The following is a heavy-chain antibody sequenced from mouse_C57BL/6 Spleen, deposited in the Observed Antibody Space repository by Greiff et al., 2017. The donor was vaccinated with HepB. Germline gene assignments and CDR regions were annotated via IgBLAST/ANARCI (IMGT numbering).Heavy chain of an antibody. V-gene: IGHV14-4*01. CDR2: IDPENGDT. J-gene: IGHJ2*01. D-gene: IGHD1-1*01. Sequence: EVQLQQSGAELVRPGASVKLSCTASGFNIKDDYMHWVKQRPEQGLEWIGWIDPENGDTEYASKFQGKATITADTSSNTAYLQLSSLTSEDTAVYYCTTDYHGSPHFDYWGQGTTLTVSS. CDR3: TTDYHGSPHFDY. CDR1: GFNIKDDY.